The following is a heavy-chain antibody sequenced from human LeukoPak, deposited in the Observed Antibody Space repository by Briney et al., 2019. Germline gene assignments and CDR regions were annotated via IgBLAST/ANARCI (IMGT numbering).Heavy chain of an antibody. CDR1: GGSISSYY. CDR2: IYYSGNT. D-gene: IGHD5-18*01. J-gene: IGHJ5*02. Sequence: SETLSVTCTVSGGSISSYYWSWMRQPPGKGLEWVGYIYYSGNTNYNPSLKSRVTISVDTSKNQFSLKLSSVTAADTAVYYCARGGYSYGYLNWFDPWGQGTLVTVSS. CDR3: ARGGYSYGYLNWFDP. V-gene: IGHV4-59*01.